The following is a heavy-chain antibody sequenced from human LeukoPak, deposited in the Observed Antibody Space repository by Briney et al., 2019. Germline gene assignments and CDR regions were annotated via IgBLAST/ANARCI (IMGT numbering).Heavy chain of an antibody. CDR2: INPNSGAT. J-gene: IGHJ4*02. CDR3: ATGDYGDY. V-gene: IGHV1-2*02. Sequence: ASVKVSCKASGYTFIGYFMHWVRLAPGEGLEWMGWINPNSGATNYAQKFQGRVTITADESTSTAYMELSSLRSEDTAVYYCATGDYGDYWGQGTLVTVSS. CDR1: GYTFIGYF.